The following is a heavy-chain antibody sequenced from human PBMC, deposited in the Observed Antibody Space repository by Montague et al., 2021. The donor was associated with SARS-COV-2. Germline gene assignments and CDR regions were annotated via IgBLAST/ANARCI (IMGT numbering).Heavy chain of an antibody. J-gene: IGHJ5*02. Sequence: SLRLSCAASGFTFSSYAMSWVRQAPGKGLEWVSAISGSGGSTYYADSVKGRFTISRDNSKNTLYLQMNSLRAEDTAVYYCANLWVIEEVTIFGVVTTHNWFDPWGQGALVTVSS. CDR2: ISGSGGST. D-gene: IGHD3-3*01. CDR1: GFTFSSYA. CDR3: ANLWVIEEVTIFGVVTTHNWFDP. V-gene: IGHV3-23*01.